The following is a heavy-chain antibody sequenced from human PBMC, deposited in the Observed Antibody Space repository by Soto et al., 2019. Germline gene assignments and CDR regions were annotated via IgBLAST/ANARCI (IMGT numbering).Heavy chain of an antibody. V-gene: IGHV1-18*04. CDR1: GYTSSIYG. CDR3: ARDVSGGTYPWFFDL. D-gene: IGHD1-26*01. CDR2: ISGYDGNT. J-gene: IGHJ2*01. Sequence: QGQLVQSGAEVKKPGASVNVSCKASGYTSSIYGISWVRQAPGQGLEWMAWISGYDGNTKYAQKFQGSVTVATDTTTTGAYMELRSLRSDDTAVYYCARDVSGGTYPWFFDLWGRGTLVTVSS.